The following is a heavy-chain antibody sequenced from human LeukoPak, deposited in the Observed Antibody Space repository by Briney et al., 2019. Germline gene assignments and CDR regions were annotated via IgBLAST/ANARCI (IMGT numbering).Heavy chain of an antibody. J-gene: IGHJ4*02. Sequence: RSGGSLRLSCAASGFIFSSYAMSWVRQAPGKGLEWVSTISGSDGSTYYADSVKGRFTISRDNAKNSLYLQMNSLRAEDTAVYYCARGISSGWYVGPRYFDYWGQGTLVTVSS. CDR2: ISGSDGST. CDR3: ARGISSGWYVGPRYFDY. CDR1: GFIFSSYA. V-gene: IGHV3-21*01. D-gene: IGHD6-19*01.